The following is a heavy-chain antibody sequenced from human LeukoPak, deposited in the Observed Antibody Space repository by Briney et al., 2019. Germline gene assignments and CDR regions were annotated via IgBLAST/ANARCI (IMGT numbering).Heavy chain of an antibody. CDR3: ARAEMATITYPDY. J-gene: IGHJ4*02. D-gene: IGHD5-24*01. V-gene: IGHV3-21*01. CDR2: ISSSSDYI. Sequence: GGSLRLSCAASGFTFSDYSMNWVRQAPGKGLEWVSSISSSSDYIYYADSLKGRFTISRDNAKNSLYLQMNSLRAEDTAVYYCARAEMATITYPDYWGQGTPVTVSS. CDR1: GFTFSDYS.